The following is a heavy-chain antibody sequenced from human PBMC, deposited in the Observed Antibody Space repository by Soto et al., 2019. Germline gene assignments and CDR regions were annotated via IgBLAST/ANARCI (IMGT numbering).Heavy chain of an antibody. V-gene: IGHV4-59*08. Sequence: QVQLQESGPGLVKPSETLSLTCTVSSDSSSSYKWSWIRQTPVKGLERIGYIDNSGSTSYNPSLRSRVTMAIDTSTKQFYLKLSSVTAADTAVYYCVRQGFGALHGLVDVWGQGTTVTVSS. CDR3: VRQGFGALHGLVDV. D-gene: IGHD3-10*01. CDR2: IDNSGST. J-gene: IGHJ6*02. CDR1: SDSSSSYK.